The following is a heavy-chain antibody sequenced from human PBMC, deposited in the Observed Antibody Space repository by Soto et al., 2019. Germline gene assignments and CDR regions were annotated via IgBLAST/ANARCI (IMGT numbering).Heavy chain of an antibody. CDR1: GYSFANQA. J-gene: IGHJ6*02. CDR2: ISGRSGNS. V-gene: IGHV1-18*01. D-gene: IGHD3-22*01. CDR3: ERCYDSIAYFYPLGDGMDV. Sequence: QVQLVQSGTEVKKPGASVKVSCKTSGYSFANQAINWVRQAPGQGLEWVGWISGRSGNSNYAETVRGRVTMTTDTTTGTAYLELRDLTPDDTAVYYCERCYDSIAYFYPLGDGMDVWGQVTTVTVSS.